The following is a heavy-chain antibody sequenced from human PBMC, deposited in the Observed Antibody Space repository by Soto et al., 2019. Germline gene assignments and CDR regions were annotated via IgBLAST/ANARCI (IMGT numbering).Heavy chain of an antibody. D-gene: IGHD1-26*01. J-gene: IGHJ4*02. CDR1: GGSISSGGYY. Sequence: QVQLQESGPGLVKPSQTVSITCTVSGGSISSGGYYWSWIRLHPGKGLEWIGYIYYSGSTYYNPSLKSRVTISVDTSKNQFSLKLSSLTAADTAVYYCARGFNGAELLTWGQGTLVTVSS. CDR3: ARGFNGAELLT. CDR2: IYYSGST. V-gene: IGHV4-31*03.